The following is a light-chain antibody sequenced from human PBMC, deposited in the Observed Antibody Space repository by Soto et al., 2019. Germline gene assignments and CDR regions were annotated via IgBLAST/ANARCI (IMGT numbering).Light chain of an antibody. CDR1: QSVNNY. J-gene: IGKJ1*01. Sequence: EIVLTQSPATLSLSPGERATLSCRASQSVNNYLAWYQQRPGQAPRLLIYGASSRATGIPDRFSGSGSGTDFTLTISRLEPEDFAVYYCQQYGSSPPTFGQGTKVDIK. V-gene: IGKV3-20*01. CDR3: QQYGSSPPT. CDR2: GAS.